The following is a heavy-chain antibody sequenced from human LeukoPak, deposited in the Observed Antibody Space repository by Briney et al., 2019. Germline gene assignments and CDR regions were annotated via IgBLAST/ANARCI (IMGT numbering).Heavy chain of an antibody. CDR2: MNPNSGNT. J-gene: IGHJ4*02. Sequence: ASVKVSCKASGYTFTSYDINWVRQATGQGLEWMGWMNPNSGNTGYAQKFQGRVTMTRNTSISTAYMELSSLRSDDTAVYYCAREILSYSSGCSDYWGQGTLVTVSS. D-gene: IGHD6-19*01. V-gene: IGHV1-8*01. CDR3: AREILSYSSGCSDY. CDR1: GYTFTSYD.